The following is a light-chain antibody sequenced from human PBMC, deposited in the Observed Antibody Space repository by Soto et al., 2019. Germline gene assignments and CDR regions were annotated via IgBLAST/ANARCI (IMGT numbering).Light chain of an antibody. V-gene: IGKV1-39*01. Sequence: DIQMTQSPSSLSASVGDSVTISCRASQNIIRYLNWYQQIPGKAPKLLIYTTSNLQSGVPSRFSGGGYGTDFTVTISNLQPEDFGTDYCQQSSSAPLTFGPGTKVDIK. J-gene: IGKJ3*01. CDR1: QNIIRY. CDR2: TTS. CDR3: QQSSSAPLT.